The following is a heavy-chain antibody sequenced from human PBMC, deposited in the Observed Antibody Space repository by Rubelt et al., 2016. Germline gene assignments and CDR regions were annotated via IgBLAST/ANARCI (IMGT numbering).Heavy chain of an antibody. V-gene: IGHV4-39*07. J-gene: IGHJ3*02. CDR2: IYYSGST. CDR3: ARNIVVVPAAIPETFDI. CDR1: GGSISSSSYY. Sequence: QVQLQESGPGLVKPSETLSLTCTVSGGSISSSSYYWGWIRQPPGKGLEWIGSIYYSGSTYYNPSLRIRVTISVDTSKNPFSLKLSSVTAADTAVYYCARNIVVVPAAIPETFDIWGQGTMVTVSS. D-gene: IGHD2-2*02.